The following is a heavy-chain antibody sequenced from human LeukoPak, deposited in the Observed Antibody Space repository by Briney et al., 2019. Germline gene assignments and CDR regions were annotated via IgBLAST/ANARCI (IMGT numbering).Heavy chain of an antibody. J-gene: IGHJ4*02. Sequence: GGSLRLSCAASGFTFSSYEMNWVRQAPGKGLEWVSYISSSGSTIYYADSVKGRFTISRDNAKNSLYLQMNSLRAEDTAVYYCARVLEQWLVLPGGFDYWGQGTLVTVSS. CDR1: GFTFSSYE. CDR2: ISSSGSTI. V-gene: IGHV3-48*03. CDR3: ARVLEQWLVLPGGFDY. D-gene: IGHD6-19*01.